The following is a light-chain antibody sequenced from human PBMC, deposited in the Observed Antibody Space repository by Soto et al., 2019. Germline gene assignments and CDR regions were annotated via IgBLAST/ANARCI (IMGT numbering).Light chain of an antibody. Sequence: QSALTQPASVSGSPGQSITISCTGTSSDVGGYHYVSWYQQLPGKAPQLMIYEVTKRPSGVSNRSSGSKSDNTASLTISGLQAENDADYYCISSATRSAVFGIGTQLTVL. V-gene: IGLV2-14*01. J-gene: IGLJ3*02. CDR3: ISSATRSAV. CDR1: SSDVGGYHY. CDR2: EVT.